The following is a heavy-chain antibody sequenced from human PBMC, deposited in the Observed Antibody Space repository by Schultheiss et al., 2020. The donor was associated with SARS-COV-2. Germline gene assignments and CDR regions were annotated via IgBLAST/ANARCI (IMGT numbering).Heavy chain of an antibody. V-gene: IGHV4-30-2*03. CDR3: ARHWGAMVRGVLQDWFDP. J-gene: IGHJ5*02. CDR2: IYYSGNT. CDR1: GGSISSGGYS. D-gene: IGHD3-10*01. Sequence: SETLSLTCAVSGGSISSGGYSWSWIRQPPGKGLEWIGYIYYSGNTHYNPSLKSRLAMSVDTSRNQFSLTLNSVTAADTATYYCARHWGAMVRGVLQDWFDPWGQGTLVTVSS.